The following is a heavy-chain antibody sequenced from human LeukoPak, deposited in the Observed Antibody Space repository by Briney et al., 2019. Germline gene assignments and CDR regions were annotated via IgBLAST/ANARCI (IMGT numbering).Heavy chain of an antibody. J-gene: IGHJ4*02. CDR2: ISWNSGSI. CDR3: AKGSRFGDQYFDY. CDR1: GFTFDDYA. D-gene: IGHD3-10*01. Sequence: PGRSLRLSCAASGFTFDDYAMHWVRQAPGKGLEWVSGISWNSGSIGYADSVKGRFTISRDNAKNSLYLQMNSLRAEDTALYYCAKGSRFGDQYFDYWGQGTLVTVSS. V-gene: IGHV3-9*01.